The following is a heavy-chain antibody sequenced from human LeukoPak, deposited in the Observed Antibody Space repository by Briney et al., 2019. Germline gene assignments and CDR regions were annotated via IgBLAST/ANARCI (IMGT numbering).Heavy chain of an antibody. Sequence: GESLKISCKGSGYSFTSYWIAWVRQMPGKGLEWMGIIYPGDSDTRYSPSFQGQVTISAGKSITTAYLQWSSLKASDTAMYYCVRLYYDSSGFNGAFDYWGQGTLVTVSS. CDR3: VRLYYDSSGFNGAFDY. CDR2: IYPGDSDT. J-gene: IGHJ4*02. CDR1: GYSFTSYW. D-gene: IGHD3-22*01. V-gene: IGHV5-51*01.